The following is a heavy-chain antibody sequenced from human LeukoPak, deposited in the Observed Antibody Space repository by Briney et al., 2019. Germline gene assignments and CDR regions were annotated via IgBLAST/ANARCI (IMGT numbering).Heavy chain of an antibody. CDR3: ARDIGIYPHVAFDI. J-gene: IGHJ3*02. CDR2: INHSGST. Sequence: SSETLSLTCAVYGGSFSGYYWSWIRQPPGKGLEWIGEINHSGSTNYNPSLKSRVTISVDTSMTQFSLRLTSVTAADTAVYFCARDIGIYPHVAFDIWGQGTLVTVSS. V-gene: IGHV4-34*01. CDR1: GGSFSGYY. D-gene: IGHD2/OR15-2a*01.